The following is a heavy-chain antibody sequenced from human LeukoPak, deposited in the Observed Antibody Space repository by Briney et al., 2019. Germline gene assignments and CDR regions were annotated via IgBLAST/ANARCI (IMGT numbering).Heavy chain of an antibody. CDR2: IDPSDSYT. J-gene: IGHJ5*02. Sequence: GESLKISCKGSGYSFTSYWIRWLRQLPGKGLEWMGTIDPSDSYTNYSPSFQGHVTISADKSISTAYLQWSSLKASDTAMYYCARGGKSAYGWFDPWGQGALVTVSS. V-gene: IGHV5-10-1*01. D-gene: IGHD5-12*01. CDR1: GYSFTSYW. CDR3: ARGGKSAYGWFDP.